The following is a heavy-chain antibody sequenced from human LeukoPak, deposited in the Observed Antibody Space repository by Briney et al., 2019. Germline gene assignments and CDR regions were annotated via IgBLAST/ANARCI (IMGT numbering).Heavy chain of an antibody. CDR1: GFTFSDYY. D-gene: IGHD4/OR15-4a*01. CDR2: IKYDGSEK. J-gene: IGHJ5*02. CDR3: ARIYGDGYPLDP. V-gene: IGHV3-7*05. Sequence: PGGSLRLSCAASGFTFSDYYMDWVRQAPGKGLEWVANIKYDGSEKYYVDSVKGRFTISRDNSKNTLYLQMTSLRAEDTAVYYCARIYGDGYPLDPWGQGTLVTVSS.